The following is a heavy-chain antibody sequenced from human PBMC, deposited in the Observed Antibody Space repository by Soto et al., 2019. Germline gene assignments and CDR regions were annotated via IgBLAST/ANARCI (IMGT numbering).Heavy chain of an antibody. CDR2: IGTAGDT. Sequence: EVQLVESGGGLVQPGGSLRLSCAASGFTFSSYDMHWVRQATGKGLEWVSAIGTAGDTYYPGSVKGRFTIARENAKNSLYLQMNSLRAGDTAVYYCARAHMRGPRYDFSPNLYYFDYWGQGTLVTVSS. V-gene: IGHV3-13*01. D-gene: IGHD3-3*01. J-gene: IGHJ4*02. CDR1: GFTFSSYD. CDR3: ARAHMRGPRYDFSPNLYYFDY.